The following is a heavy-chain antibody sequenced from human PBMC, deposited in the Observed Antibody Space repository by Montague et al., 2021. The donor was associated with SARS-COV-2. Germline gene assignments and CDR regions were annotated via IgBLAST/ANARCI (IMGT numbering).Heavy chain of an antibody. V-gene: IGHV6-1*01. J-gene: IGHJ4*02. CDR2: TYYRSKGYN. CDR1: GDSVSSKLAT. CDR3: ARIPVGSKYYFDF. D-gene: IGHD2-2*01. Sequence: CAISGDSVSSKLATWNWIRQSPSRGLEWLGRTYYRSKGYNDYAESGKSRITIDPDTSKHQFSLHLNSVTPEDTAVYYCARIPVGSKYYFDFWGQGTLVTVSS.